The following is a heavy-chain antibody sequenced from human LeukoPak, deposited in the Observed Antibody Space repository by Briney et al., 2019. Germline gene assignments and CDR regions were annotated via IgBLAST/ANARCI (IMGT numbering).Heavy chain of an antibody. Sequence: QTGGSLRLSCAAPGFTFSSYAMSWVRQAPGKGLEWVSAISGSGGSTYYADSVKGRFTISRDNSKNTLYLQMNSLRAEDTAVYYCAKDPFLWFGESNLDYWGQGTLVTVSS. V-gene: IGHV3-23*01. CDR1: GFTFSSYA. J-gene: IGHJ4*02. CDR3: AKDPFLWFGESNLDY. D-gene: IGHD3-10*01. CDR2: ISGSGGST.